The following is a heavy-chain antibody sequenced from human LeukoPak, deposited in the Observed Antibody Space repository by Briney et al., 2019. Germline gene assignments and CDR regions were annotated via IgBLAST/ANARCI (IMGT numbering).Heavy chain of an antibody. CDR2: INHSGST. D-gene: IGHD2-15*01. CDR3: ARYTLSSDCSGGSCHLDY. CDR1: GGSFSGHY. Sequence: SETLSLTCAVYGGSFSGHYWSWIRQPPGKGLEWIGEINHSGSTNYNPSLKSRVTISVDTSKNQFSLKLTSVTAADTAVYYCARYTLSSDCSGGSCHLDYWGQGTLVTVSS. J-gene: IGHJ4*02. V-gene: IGHV4-34*01.